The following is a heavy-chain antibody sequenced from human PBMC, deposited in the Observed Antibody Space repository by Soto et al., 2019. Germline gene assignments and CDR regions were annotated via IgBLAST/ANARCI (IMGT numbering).Heavy chain of an antibody. V-gene: IGHV3-21*01. Sequence: GGSLRLSCAASGFTFSSYSMNWVRQAPGKGLEWVSSISSSSSYIYYADSVKGRFTISRDNAKNSLYLQMNSLRAEDTAVYYCARDRPYDFWSGQPPSPFDYWGQGTLVTVSS. CDR1: GFTFSSYS. CDR2: ISSSSSYI. D-gene: IGHD3-3*01. CDR3: ARDRPYDFWSGQPPSPFDY. J-gene: IGHJ4*02.